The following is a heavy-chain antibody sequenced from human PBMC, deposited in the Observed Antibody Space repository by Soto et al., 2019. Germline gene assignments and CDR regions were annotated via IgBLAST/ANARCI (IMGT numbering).Heavy chain of an antibody. Sequence: PGESLKISCKGSGYSFTSYWIGWVRQMPGKGLEWMGIIYPGDSDTRYSPSFQGQVTISADKSISTAYLQWSSLKASGTAMYYWARGYCSSTSCYLWYYYGMDVWGQGTTVTVSS. CDR2: IYPGDSDT. J-gene: IGHJ6*02. V-gene: IGHV5-51*01. D-gene: IGHD2-2*01. CDR1: GYSFTSYW. CDR3: ARGYCSSTSCYLWYYYGMDV.